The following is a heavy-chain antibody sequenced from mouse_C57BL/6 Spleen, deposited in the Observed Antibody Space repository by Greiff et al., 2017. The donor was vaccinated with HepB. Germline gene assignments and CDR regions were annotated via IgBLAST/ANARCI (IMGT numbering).Heavy chain of an antibody. CDR3: ARGIPYYYCSSYGYFDV. V-gene: IGHV1-18*01. D-gene: IGHD1-1*01. Sequence: EVQLVESGPELVKPGASVKIPCKASGYTFADYNMDWVKQSHGKSLEWIGDINPNNGGTIYNQKFKGKATLTVDKSSRTAYIELRSLTSEDTAVYYCARGIPYYYCSSYGYFDVWGTGTTVTVSS. CDR2: INPNNGGT. J-gene: IGHJ1*03. CDR1: GYTFADYN.